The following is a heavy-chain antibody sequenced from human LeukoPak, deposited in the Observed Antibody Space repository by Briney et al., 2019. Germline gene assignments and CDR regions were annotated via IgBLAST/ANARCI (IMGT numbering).Heavy chain of an antibody. D-gene: IGHD6-13*01. Sequence: ASEKVSCKASGYTFTSYAMNWVRQAPGQGLEWMGWINTNTGNPTYAQGFTGRFVFSLDTSVSTAYLQISSLKAEDTAVYYCARGIAAIPPEDWFDPWGQGTLVTVSS. CDR3: ARGIAAIPPEDWFDP. CDR1: GYTFTSYA. CDR2: INTNTGNP. J-gene: IGHJ5*02. V-gene: IGHV7-4-1*02.